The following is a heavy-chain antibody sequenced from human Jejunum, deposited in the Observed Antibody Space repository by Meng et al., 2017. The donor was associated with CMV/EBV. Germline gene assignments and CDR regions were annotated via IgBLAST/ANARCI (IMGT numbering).Heavy chain of an antibody. V-gene: IGHV4-61*02. D-gene: IGHD2-21*02. CDR3: ARFKYGDPWCFDL. Sequence: QVQPQESGPVLVKPSQTLSLTCTVSGGSISSGRYYWRYYWSWIRQPAGKGLEWIGRIYTSGTTNYNPSLESRVTISADTSKNQFFLKLNSVTAADTAMYYCARFKYGDPWCFDLWGRGTLVTVSS. CDR1: GGSISSGRYYWRYY. J-gene: IGHJ2*01. CDR2: IYTSGTT.